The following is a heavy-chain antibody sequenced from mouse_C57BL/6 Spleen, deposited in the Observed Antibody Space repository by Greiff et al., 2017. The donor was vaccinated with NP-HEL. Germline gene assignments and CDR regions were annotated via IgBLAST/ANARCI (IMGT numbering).Heavy chain of an antibody. CDR2: ISDGGSYT. Sequence: EVHLVESGGGLVKPGGSLKLSCAASGFTFSSYAMSWVRQTPEKRLEWVATISDGGSYTYYPDNVKGRFTISRDNAKNNLYLQMSHLKSEDTAMYYCARERELGSFDYWGQGTTLTVSS. CDR3: ARERELGSFDY. V-gene: IGHV5-4*01. CDR1: GFTFSSYA. J-gene: IGHJ2*01. D-gene: IGHD4-1*01.